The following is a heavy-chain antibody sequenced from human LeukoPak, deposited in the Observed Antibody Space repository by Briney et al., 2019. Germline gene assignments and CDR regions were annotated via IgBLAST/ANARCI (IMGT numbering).Heavy chain of an antibody. CDR2: INAGNGNT. CDR1: GYTFTSYA. Sequence: ASVKVSCKASGYTFTSYAMHWVRQAPGQRLEWMGWINAGNGNTKYSQKFQGRVTITRDTSASTAYMELSSLRSEDTAVYYCARVPRVVAATLDYWGQGTLVTVPS. V-gene: IGHV1-3*01. CDR3: ARVPRVVAATLDY. J-gene: IGHJ4*02. D-gene: IGHD2-15*01.